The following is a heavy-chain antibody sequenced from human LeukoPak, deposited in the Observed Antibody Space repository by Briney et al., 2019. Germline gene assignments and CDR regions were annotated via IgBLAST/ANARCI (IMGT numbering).Heavy chain of an antibody. J-gene: IGHJ4*02. CDR2: IYTSGST. D-gene: IGHD3-3*01. V-gene: IGHV4-61*02. CDR1: GGSISSSSYY. Sequence: SETLSLTCTVSGGSISSSSYYWSWIRQPAGKGLEWIGRIYTSGSTNYNPSLKSRVTISVDTSKNQFSLKLSSVTAADTAVYYCARARGFLEWLLPDYWGQGTLVTVSS. CDR3: ARARGFLEWLLPDY.